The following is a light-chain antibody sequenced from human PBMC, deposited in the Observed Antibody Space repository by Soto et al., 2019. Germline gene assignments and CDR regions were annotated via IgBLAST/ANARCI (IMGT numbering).Light chain of an antibody. Sequence: QSVLTQPPSVSAAPGPKVTISCSGSSSNIGNNYVFWYQQRPGTAPKLLIYDNDKRPSGIHDRLSGSKSGTSATLGITGLQTEDEADYYCARWERSLGVGVFGGGTNLTVL. V-gene: IGLV1-51*01. J-gene: IGLJ2*01. CDR3: ARWERSLGVGV. CDR2: DND. CDR1: SSNIGNNY.